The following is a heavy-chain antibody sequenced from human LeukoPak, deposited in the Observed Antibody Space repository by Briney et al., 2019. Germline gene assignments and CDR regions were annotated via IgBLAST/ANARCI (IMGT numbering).Heavy chain of an antibody. CDR1: GVSVSSGSYY. CDR3: ARDRPITIFGVVAHSDYYYGMDV. Sequence: NPSETLSLTCTVSGVSVSSGSYYWNWIRQPPGKGLEWIGNIYFSGSTNYNPSLKSRVTISVDTSKNQFSLKLSSVTAADTAVYYCARDRPITIFGVVAHSDYYYGMDVWGQGTTVTVSS. J-gene: IGHJ6*02. D-gene: IGHD3-3*01. CDR2: IYFSGST. V-gene: IGHV4-61*01.